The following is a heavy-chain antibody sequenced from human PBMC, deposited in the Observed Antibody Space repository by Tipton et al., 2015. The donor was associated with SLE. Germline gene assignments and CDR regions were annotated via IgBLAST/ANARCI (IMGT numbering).Heavy chain of an antibody. CDR3: ARDPREPGDY. D-gene: IGHD1-26*01. CDR2: IYYSGST. CDR1: GGSFSGYY. V-gene: IGHV4-30-4*01. Sequence: TLSLTCAVYGGSFSGYYWSWIRQPPGKGLEWIGYIYYSGSTYYNPSLKSRVTISVDTSKNQFSLKLSSVTAADTAVYYCARDPREPGDYWGQGTLVTVSS. J-gene: IGHJ4*02.